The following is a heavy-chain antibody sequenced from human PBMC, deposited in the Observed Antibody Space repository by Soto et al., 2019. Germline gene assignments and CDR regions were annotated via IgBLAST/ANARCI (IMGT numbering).Heavy chain of an antibody. CDR1: GYTFTSYD. CDR3: ARFKYILNVPESLYS. V-gene: IGHV1-8*01. J-gene: IGHJ4*02. Sequence: QVQLAQSGAEVRKPGASVKVSCKASGYTFTSYDINWLRQTTGEGLVWMGWINPNSDNTIYAPKFQARVTTTRNTSRNPTYIELSSLTSDDTAVYYCARFKYILNVPESLYSCGQGTLVTVSS. CDR2: INPNSDNT. D-gene: IGHD6-6*01.